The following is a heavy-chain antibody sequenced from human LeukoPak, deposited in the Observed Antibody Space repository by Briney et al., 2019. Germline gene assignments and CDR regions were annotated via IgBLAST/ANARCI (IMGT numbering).Heavy chain of an antibody. CDR2: IYPGDSDT. J-gene: IGHJ5*02. D-gene: IGHD5-24*01. CDR1: GYNFTSYW. Sequence: TGESLKISCKGSGYNFTSYWIGWGRQMPGKGLEWMGIIYPGDSDTIYSPSFQGQVTISADKSVSTAYLQWSSLKASDTAMYYCARLGRWLQFGENWFDPWGQGTLVTVSS. CDR3: ARLGRWLQFGENWFDP. V-gene: IGHV5-51*01.